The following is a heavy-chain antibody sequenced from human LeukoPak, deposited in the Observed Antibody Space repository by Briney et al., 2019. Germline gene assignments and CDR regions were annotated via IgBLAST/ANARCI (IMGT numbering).Heavy chain of an antibody. CDR3: ARDRISLRPTGTLLY. CDR1: GYTFTSHG. V-gene: IGHV1-18*01. CDR2: ISAYNGNT. D-gene: IGHD1-1*01. Sequence: VASVKVSCKASGYTFTSHGISWVRQAPGQGLEWMGWISAYNGNTNYAQKLQGRVTMTTDTSTSTAYMELRSLRSDDTAVYYCARDRISLRPTGTLLYWGQGTLVTVSS. J-gene: IGHJ4*02.